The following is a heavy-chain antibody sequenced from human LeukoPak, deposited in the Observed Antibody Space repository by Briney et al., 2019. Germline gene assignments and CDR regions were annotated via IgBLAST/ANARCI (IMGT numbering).Heavy chain of an antibody. Sequence: SETLSLTCTVSGVSISSYYWSWIRQPPGKGLEWIGYIYYSGSTNYNPSLKSRVTISVDTSKNQFSLKLSSVTAADTAVYYCARGARDGYKPNYFDYWGQGTLVTVSS. V-gene: IGHV4-59*01. D-gene: IGHD5-24*01. CDR2: IYYSGST. CDR1: GVSISSYY. CDR3: ARGARDGYKPNYFDY. J-gene: IGHJ4*02.